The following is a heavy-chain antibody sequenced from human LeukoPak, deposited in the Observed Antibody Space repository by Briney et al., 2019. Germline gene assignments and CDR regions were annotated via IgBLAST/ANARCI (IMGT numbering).Heavy chain of an antibody. D-gene: IGHD3-10*01. CDR1: GFTFSSYA. V-gene: IGHV3-23*01. CDR3: AKVGWSMVRGEDY. CDR2: ISSSGGST. J-gene: IGHJ4*02. Sequence: GGSLRLSCAASGFTFSSYAMSWVRQAPGKGLEWVSAISSSGGSTYYADSVKGRFTISRDNSKNTLYLQMNSLRAEDTAVYYCAKVGWSMVRGEDYWGQGTLVTVSS.